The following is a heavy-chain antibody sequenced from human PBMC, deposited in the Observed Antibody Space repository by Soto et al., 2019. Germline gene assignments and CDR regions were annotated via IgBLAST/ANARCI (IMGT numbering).Heavy chain of an antibody. CDR2: IYYSGST. D-gene: IGHD2-15*01. J-gene: IGHJ6*02. CDR3: ARQGCSGGSCLPYYYYGMDV. Sequence: SEPRSLSSSVSAGSIGISGCYLGWIRQSPGECLEWIGSIYYSGSTYYNPSLKSRVTISVDTSKNQFSLKLSSVTAADTAVYYCARQGCSGGSCLPYYYYGMDVWGQGTTVTVSS. V-gene: IGHV4-39*01. CDR1: AGSIGISGCY.